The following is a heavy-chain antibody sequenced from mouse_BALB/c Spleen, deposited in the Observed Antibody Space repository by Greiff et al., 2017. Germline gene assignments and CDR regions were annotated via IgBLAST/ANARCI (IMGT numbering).Heavy chain of an antibody. V-gene: IGHV5-6-5*01. J-gene: IGHJ4*01. CDR2: ISSGGRT. CDR3: ARRGYYAMDY. Sequence: RLEWVASISSGGRTYYPDSVKGRFTISRDNARNILYLQMSSLRSEDTAMYYCARRGYYAMDYWGQGTSVTVSS.